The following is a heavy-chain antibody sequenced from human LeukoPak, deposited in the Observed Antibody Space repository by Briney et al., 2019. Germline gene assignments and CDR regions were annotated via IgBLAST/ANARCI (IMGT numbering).Heavy chain of an antibody. CDR2: ISSSSSYI. V-gene: IGHV3-21*01. J-gene: IGHJ4*02. D-gene: IGHD2-15*01. CDR3: ASQVVPTTQLDY. Sequence: GGSLRLSCAASGFTFSSYSMNWVRQAPGKGLEWVSSISSSSSYIYYADSVKGRFTISRDNAKNSMYLQMNSLRAEDTAIYYCASQVVPTTQLDYWGQGTLVTVSS. CDR1: GFTFSSYS.